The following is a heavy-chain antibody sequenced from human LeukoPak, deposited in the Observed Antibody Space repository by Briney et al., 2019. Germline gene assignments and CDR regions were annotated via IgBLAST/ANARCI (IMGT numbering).Heavy chain of an antibody. Sequence: GGSLRLSWAASGFTFSSYAMSWVRQAPGKGLEWVSAIYSGGSTYYADSVKGRFTISRDNSKNTLYLQMNSLRAEDTAVYYCARGVVVPAASGDALDIWGQGTMVTVSS. CDR2: IYSGGST. V-gene: IGHV3-66*01. D-gene: IGHD2-2*01. J-gene: IGHJ3*02. CDR1: GFTFSSYA. CDR3: ARGVVVPAASGDALDI.